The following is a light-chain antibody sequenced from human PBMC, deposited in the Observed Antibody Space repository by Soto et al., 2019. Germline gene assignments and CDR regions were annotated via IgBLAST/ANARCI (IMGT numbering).Light chain of an antibody. CDR2: DAS. CDR1: QSVSSY. J-gene: IGKJ5*01. CDR3: QQRSNWPPIT. Sequence: EIVLTQYPATLSLSPGERSTLSCMASQSVSSYLAWYQQKPGQAPRLLIYDASNRATGIPARFSGSGSGTDFTLTISSLEPEDFAVYYCQQRSNWPPITFGQGTRLDIK. V-gene: IGKV3-11*01.